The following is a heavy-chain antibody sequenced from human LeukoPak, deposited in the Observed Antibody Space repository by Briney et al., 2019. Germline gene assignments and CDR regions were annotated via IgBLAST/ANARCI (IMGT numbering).Heavy chain of an antibody. Sequence: GGSLRLSCAASGFTFSTYWMNWYRQAPGKGLEWVGNINQDASEINYVDSVRGRFTISRDNAKNSLHLQMNSLRAEDTAVYYCAKGVSSSWYRPEGNWFDPWGQGTLVTVSS. J-gene: IGHJ5*02. CDR1: GFTFSTYW. D-gene: IGHD6-13*01. V-gene: IGHV3-7*03. CDR2: INQDASEI. CDR3: AKGVSSSWYRPEGNWFDP.